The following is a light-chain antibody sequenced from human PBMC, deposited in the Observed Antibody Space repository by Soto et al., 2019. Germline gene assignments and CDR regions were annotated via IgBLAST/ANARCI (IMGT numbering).Light chain of an antibody. J-gene: IGLJ3*02. V-gene: IGLV1-44*01. CDR1: SSNIGSNT. CDR3: SAWDDSLSGRV. Sequence: QSVLTQPPSASGAPGQRVAISCSGSSSNIGSNTVHWYQQLPGTAPKLLIYSNNQRPSGVPDRFSGSKSGTSASLAISGPQSEDEADYYCSAWDDSLSGRVFGGGTKLTVL. CDR2: SNN.